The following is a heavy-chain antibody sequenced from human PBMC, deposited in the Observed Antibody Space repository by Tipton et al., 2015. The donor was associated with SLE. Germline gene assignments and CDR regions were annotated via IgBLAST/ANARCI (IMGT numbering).Heavy chain of an antibody. Sequence: SLRLSCAASGFTFSSYAMHWVRQTPGKGLEWVAVISYDGSNTYYADSVQGRFTISRDNSKNTLYLQMNSLRAEDTAVYYCARAGETYYDDSSGYQYYFDYWGQGTLVTVSS. D-gene: IGHD3-22*01. CDR3: ARAGETYYDDSSGYQYYFDY. CDR2: ISYDGSNT. V-gene: IGHV3-30-3*01. CDR1: GFTFSSYA. J-gene: IGHJ4*02.